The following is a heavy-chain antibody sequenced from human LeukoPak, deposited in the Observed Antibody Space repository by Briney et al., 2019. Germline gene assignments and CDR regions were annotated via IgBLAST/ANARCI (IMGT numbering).Heavy chain of an antibody. Sequence: GGSLRLSCSASGFTFSSYAMRWVRQAPGKGLEYVSAISSNGGSTYYADSVRGSFTISRDNSKNTLYLQMSSLRAEDTAVYYCVKSRVVVAANDAFDIWGQGTMVTVSS. D-gene: IGHD2-15*01. V-gene: IGHV3-64D*06. CDR1: GFTFSSYA. J-gene: IGHJ3*02. CDR3: VKSRVVVAANDAFDI. CDR2: ISSNGGST.